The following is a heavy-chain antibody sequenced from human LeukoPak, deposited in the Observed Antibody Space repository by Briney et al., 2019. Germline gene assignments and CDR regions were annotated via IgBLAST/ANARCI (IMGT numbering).Heavy chain of an antibody. D-gene: IGHD6-13*01. Sequence: GGSLRLSCAASGFTFSSYSMNWVRQAPGKGLEWVSSISSSSSYIYYADSVRGRFTISRDNAKNSLYLQMNSLRAEDTAVYYCARDLSYSSSWTTWYYYYYMDVWGKGTTVTVSS. CDR2: ISSSSSYI. CDR3: ARDLSYSSSWTTWYYYYYMDV. J-gene: IGHJ6*03. V-gene: IGHV3-21*01. CDR1: GFTFSSYS.